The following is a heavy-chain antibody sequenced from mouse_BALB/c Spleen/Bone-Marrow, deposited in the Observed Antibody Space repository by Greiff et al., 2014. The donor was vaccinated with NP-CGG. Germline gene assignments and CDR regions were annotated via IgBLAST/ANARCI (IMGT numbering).Heavy chain of an antibody. CDR2: ISDGGGYT. CDR1: GFTFSDYY. J-gene: IGHJ4*01. V-gene: IGHV5-4*02. CDR3: ARSGEKYGAMDY. D-gene: IGHD2-10*02. Sequence: EVQVVESGGGLVKPGGSLKLSCAASGFTFSDYYMYWVRQTPEKRLEWVATISDGGGYTYYPDSVGGRFTISRDNAKNNLYLQMSSLKSEDTAMYYCARSGEKYGAMDYWGQGTSVTVFS.